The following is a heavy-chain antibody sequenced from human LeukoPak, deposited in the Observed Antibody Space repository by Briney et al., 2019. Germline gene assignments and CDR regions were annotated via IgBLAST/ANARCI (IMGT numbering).Heavy chain of an antibody. Sequence: KPSETLSLTCSVSGASTTSYYWNWIRQAPGKGLEWIGYIYSDGTTSYSPSLRSRVTISIDTSRNRFSLKLSSVTAADAAVYYCARDTRSYDTSGYYYFDYWGQGALVTVSS. V-gene: IGHV4-59*01. CDR2: IYSDGTT. D-gene: IGHD3-22*01. CDR1: GASTTSYY. CDR3: ARDTRSYDTSGYYYFDY. J-gene: IGHJ4*02.